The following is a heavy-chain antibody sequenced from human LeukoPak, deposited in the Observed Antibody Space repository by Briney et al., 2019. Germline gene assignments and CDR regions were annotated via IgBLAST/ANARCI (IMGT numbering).Heavy chain of an antibody. J-gene: IGHJ4*02. CDR1: GYTFTGYY. Sequence: ASVKVSCKASGYTFTGYYMHWVRQAPGQGLEWMGWINPNSGGTNFAQKFQGRVTMTRDTSITTAHMELSRLTSDDTAVYYCAREIPCSSSSCLDYWGQGTLVTVPS. CDR3: AREIPCSSSSCLDY. V-gene: IGHV1-2*02. CDR2: INPNSGGT. D-gene: IGHD2-2*01.